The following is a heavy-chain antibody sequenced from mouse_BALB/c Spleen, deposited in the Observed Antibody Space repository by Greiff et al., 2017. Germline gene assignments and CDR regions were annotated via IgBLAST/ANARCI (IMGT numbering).Heavy chain of an antibody. Sequence: QVQLQESGAELAKPGASVKMSCKASGYTFTSYWMHWVKQRPGQGLEWIGYINPSTGYTEYNQKFKDKATLTADKSSSTAYMQLSSLTSEDSAVYYCARFDYKAWFAYWGQGTLVTVSA. V-gene: IGHV1-7*01. CDR3: ARFDYKAWFAY. D-gene: IGHD2-4*01. J-gene: IGHJ3*01. CDR1: GYTFTSYW. CDR2: INPSTGYT.